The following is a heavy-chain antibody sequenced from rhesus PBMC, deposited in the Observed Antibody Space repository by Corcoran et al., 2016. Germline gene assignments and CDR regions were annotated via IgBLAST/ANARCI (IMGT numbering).Heavy chain of an antibody. CDR2: ISGSSGST. V-gene: IGHV4-99*02. Sequence: QVQLQESGPGLVKPSETLSLTCAVSGYSISSGYYWGWIRQPPGKGLEYIGYISGSSGSTSYNPALKSRVTISKDTSKNQFSLKLSSVTAADTAVYYCARGVLGYFEFWGQGALVTVSS. CDR1: GYSISSGYY. J-gene: IGHJ1*01. CDR3: ARGVLGYFEF. D-gene: IGHD3-34*01.